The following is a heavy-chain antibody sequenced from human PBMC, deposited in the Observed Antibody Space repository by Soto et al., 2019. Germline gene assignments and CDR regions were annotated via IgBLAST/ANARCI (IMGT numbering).Heavy chain of an antibody. D-gene: IGHD3-16*01. V-gene: IGHV3-30*18. CDR2: ISYDGSNK. CDR3: AKGPRDGELGGGDNYFDY. J-gene: IGHJ4*02. CDR1: GFTFSSYG. Sequence: GGSLRLSCAASGFTFSSYGMHWVRQAPGKGLEWVAVISYDGSNKYYADSVKGRFTISRDNSKNTLYLQMNSLRAEDTAVYYCAKGPRDGELGGGDNYFDYWGQGTLVTVSS.